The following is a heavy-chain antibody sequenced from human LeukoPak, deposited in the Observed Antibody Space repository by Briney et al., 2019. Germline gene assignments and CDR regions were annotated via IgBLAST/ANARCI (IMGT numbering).Heavy chain of an antibody. J-gene: IGHJ4*02. CDR1: GYTFTSYG. Sequence: ASVKVSCKASGYTFTSYGISWVRQAPGQGLEWMGWISAYNGNTNYAQKLQGRVTITADTSTDTAYMELSSLRSEDTAVYYCATVQGLTDWGQGTLVTVSS. V-gene: IGHV1-18*01. CDR2: ISAYNGNT. CDR3: ATVQGLTD.